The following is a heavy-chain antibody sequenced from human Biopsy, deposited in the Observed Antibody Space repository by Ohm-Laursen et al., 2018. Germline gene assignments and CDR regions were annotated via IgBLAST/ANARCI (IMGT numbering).Heavy chain of an antibody. V-gene: IGHV4-59*01. CDR3: ARATNSTGWPYYYFYGMDV. CDR1: GGSISSDY. CDR2: IYYSGST. D-gene: IGHD2/OR15-2a*01. J-gene: IGHJ6*02. Sequence: GTLSLTCTVSGGSISSDYWSWIRQTPGKGLEWIGYIYYSGSTNYNPSLKSRVTISVDTSKNQLSLRLNSVTAADTAVYYCARATNSTGWPYYYFYGMDVWGQETTVTVSS.